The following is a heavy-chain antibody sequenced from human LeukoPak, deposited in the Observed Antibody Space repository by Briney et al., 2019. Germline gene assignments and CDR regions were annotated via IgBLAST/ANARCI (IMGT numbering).Heavy chain of an antibody. D-gene: IGHD6-13*01. J-gene: IGHJ4*02. CDR1: GFTFSSYW. Sequence: GGSLRLSCAAPGFTFSSYWMHWVRHAPGKGLVRVSRINSDGSIINYGDSVKGRFTISRDNAKNTLYLQLNSLRAEDTAVYYCASGATAGTYYFDYWGEGALVTVSS. CDR2: INSDGSII. V-gene: IGHV3-74*01. CDR3: ASGATAGTYYFDY.